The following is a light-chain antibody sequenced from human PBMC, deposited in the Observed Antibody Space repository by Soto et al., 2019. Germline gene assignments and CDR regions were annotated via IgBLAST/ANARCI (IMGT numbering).Light chain of an antibody. CDR1: SSDVGSYNV. CDR2: EVS. V-gene: IGLV2-23*02. J-gene: IGLJ1*01. Sequence: QSVLTQPASVSGSPGQSITISCTGTSSDVGSYNVVSWYQQHPGKARKLLIYEVSKRPSGVSDRFSGSKSGNTASLTISGLQAVDEAAYHCCSYEGSSSAYVFGTGTKVT. CDR3: CSYEGSSSAYV.